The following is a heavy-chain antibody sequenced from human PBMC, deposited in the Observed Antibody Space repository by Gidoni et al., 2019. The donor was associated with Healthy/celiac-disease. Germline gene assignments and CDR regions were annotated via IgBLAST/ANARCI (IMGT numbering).Heavy chain of an antibody. J-gene: IGHJ6*02. Sequence: QVQLVQSGAEVKKPGSSVKVSCKASGGTFSSYAISWVRQAPGQGLEWMGGIIPIFGTANYAQKFQGRVTITADESTSTAYMELSSLRSEDTAVYYCARAVVVTPIEFYYYGMDVWGQGTTVTVSS. D-gene: IGHD2-21*02. V-gene: IGHV1-69*01. CDR1: GGTFSSYA. CDR3: ARAVVVTPIEFYYYGMDV. CDR2: IIPIFGTA.